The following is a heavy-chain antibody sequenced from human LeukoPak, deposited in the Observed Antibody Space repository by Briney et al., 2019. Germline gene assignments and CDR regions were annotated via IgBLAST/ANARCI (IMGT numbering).Heavy chain of an antibody. V-gene: IGHV5-51*01. CDR3: ARRVHRVGSYYSHSDY. D-gene: IGHD1-26*01. CDR1: GYSFTNYW. J-gene: IGHJ4*02. CDR2: IYPGDSDT. Sequence: VEPLKISCKGSGYSFTNYWIGWVRQMPGRGLEWMGIIYPGDSDTTYSPSFKGQVTISADKSISTAYLQWSSLKASDTAMYYCARRVHRVGSYYSHSDYWGQGTLVTVPA.